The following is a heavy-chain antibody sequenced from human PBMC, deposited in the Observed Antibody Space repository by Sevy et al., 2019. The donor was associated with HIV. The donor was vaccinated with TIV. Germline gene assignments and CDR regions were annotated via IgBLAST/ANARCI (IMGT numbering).Heavy chain of an antibody. CDR3: ARQIHYDSSGYSYY. Sequence: SETLSLTCTVSGGSISSSSYYWGWIRQPPGKGLEWIGSIYYSGSTYYNPSLKSRVTISVDTSMNQFSLRLSSVTAADTAVYYCARQIHYDSSGYSYYWGQGTLVTVSS. CDR2: IYYSGST. V-gene: IGHV4-39*01. D-gene: IGHD3-22*01. CDR1: GGSISSSSYY. J-gene: IGHJ4*02.